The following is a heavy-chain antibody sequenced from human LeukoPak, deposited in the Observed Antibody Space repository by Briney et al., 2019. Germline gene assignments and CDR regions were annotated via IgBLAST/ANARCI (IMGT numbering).Heavy chain of an antibody. D-gene: IGHD6-19*01. J-gene: IGHJ6*03. CDR3: ARVSGPFYYYYMDV. V-gene: IGHV3-74*01. CDR2: INTDGSST. Sequence: PGGSLRLSCAASGFTFSSYAMSWVRQAPGKGLVWVSRINTDGSSTSYADSVKGRFTISRDNAKNTLYLQMNSLRAEDTAVYYCARVSGPFYYYYMDVWGKGTTVTVSS. CDR1: GFTFSSYA.